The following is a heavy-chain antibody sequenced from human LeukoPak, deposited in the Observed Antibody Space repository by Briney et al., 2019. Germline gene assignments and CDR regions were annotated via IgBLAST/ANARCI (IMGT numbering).Heavy chain of an antibody. CDR3: ARGRLWTWDY. J-gene: IGHJ4*02. CDR2: INYGGST. Sequence: SETLSLTCTVSSASISTYHWTWIRQPPGKGLEWIGYINYGGSTNYNPSLKSRVTISIDTSKNQFSLKLTSVTAADTAVYYCARGRLWTWDYWGQGALVTVSS. V-gene: IGHV4-59*08. CDR1: SASISTYH. D-gene: IGHD4/OR15-4a*01.